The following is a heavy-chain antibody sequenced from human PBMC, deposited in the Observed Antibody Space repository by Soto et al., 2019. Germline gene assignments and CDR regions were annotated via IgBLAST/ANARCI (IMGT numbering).Heavy chain of an antibody. CDR3: ARGSYDSYAGFFGMDG. V-gene: IGHV1-69*13. J-gene: IGHJ6*02. D-gene: IGHD3-10*01. CDR2: IIPFSGTV. Sequence: SVKVSCKTSGGSFMSQAISWVRQAPGQGPEWMGGIIPFSGTVTYTQRFQGRLTLTADEPTKTAYMELSSLRSEDTAVYYCARGSYDSYAGFFGMDGWGQGTKVTV. CDR1: GGSFMSQA.